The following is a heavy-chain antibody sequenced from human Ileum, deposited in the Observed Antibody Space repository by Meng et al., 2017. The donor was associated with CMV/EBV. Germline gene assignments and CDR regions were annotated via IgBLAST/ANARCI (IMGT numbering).Heavy chain of an antibody. CDR2: IFFSGNT. Sequence: GSGLGRVKPSQSLSHSCPVSGASISSGDYYWSWLRQPPGKGLEWIGYIFFSGNTYYNPSLNNRVIISIDTPRNQFSLKVDSVTAADTAVYYCARFRIAALGNLFDPWGHGTLVTVSS. J-gene: IGHJ5*02. V-gene: IGHV4-30-4*08. D-gene: IGHD6-13*01. CDR1: GASISSGDYY. CDR3: ARFRIAALGNLFDP.